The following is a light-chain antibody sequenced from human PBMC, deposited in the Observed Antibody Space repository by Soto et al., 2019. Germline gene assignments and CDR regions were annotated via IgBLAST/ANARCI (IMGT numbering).Light chain of an antibody. CDR3: QQYDRLPRT. J-gene: IGKJ1*01. Sequence: DIQMTQSPSSLSASVGDRVTITCQASQDIYNYLNWYQQKPGKAPKLLIYDASNLETGAPSRFSGGGSGTDFTFTISSLQPEDVATYYCQQYDRLPRTFGQGTKVDIK. CDR2: DAS. CDR1: QDIYNY. V-gene: IGKV1-33*01.